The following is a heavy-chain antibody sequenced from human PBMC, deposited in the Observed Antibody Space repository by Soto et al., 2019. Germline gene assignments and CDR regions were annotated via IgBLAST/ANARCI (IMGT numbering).Heavy chain of an antibody. V-gene: IGHV3-11*05. Sequence: QVQLVESGGGLVKPGGSLRLSCAASGFTFSDYYMSWIRQAPGKGLEWVSYISSSSSYTNYPDSVKGRFTISRDNAKNSLYLQMNSLRAEDTAVYYCARDRAMAVAGTGYWGQGTLVTVSS. J-gene: IGHJ4*02. CDR1: GFTFSDYY. CDR3: ARDRAMAVAGTGY. CDR2: ISSSSSYT. D-gene: IGHD6-19*01.